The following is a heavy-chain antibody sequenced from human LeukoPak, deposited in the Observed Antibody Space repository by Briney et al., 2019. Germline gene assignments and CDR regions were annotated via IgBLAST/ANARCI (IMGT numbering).Heavy chain of an antibody. CDR3: AKERYCSSTSCSTAYYYYYGMDV. J-gene: IGHJ6*02. D-gene: IGHD2-2*01. V-gene: IGHV3-30*18. CDR1: GFTFSSYG. Sequence: GGSLRLSCAASGFTFSSYGMHWVRQAPGKGLEWVAVISYDGSNKYYADSVKGRFTISRDNSKNTLYLQMNSLRAEDTAVYYCAKERYCSSTSCSTAYYYYYGMDVWGQGTTVTVSS. CDR2: ISYDGSNK.